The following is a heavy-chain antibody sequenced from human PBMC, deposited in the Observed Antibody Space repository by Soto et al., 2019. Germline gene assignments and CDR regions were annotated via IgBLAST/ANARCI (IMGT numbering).Heavy chain of an antibody. D-gene: IGHD3-22*01. CDR2: ISYDGSNK. Sequence: GGSLRLSCAASGFTFSSYAMHWVRQAPGKGLEWVAIISYDGSNKYYADSVKGRFTISRDISKNTLYLQMNSLRAEDTAVYYCATPSIYDSSGYPHFDYWGQGTLVTVSS. V-gene: IGHV3-30-3*01. J-gene: IGHJ4*02. CDR3: ATPSIYDSSGYPHFDY. CDR1: GFTFSSYA.